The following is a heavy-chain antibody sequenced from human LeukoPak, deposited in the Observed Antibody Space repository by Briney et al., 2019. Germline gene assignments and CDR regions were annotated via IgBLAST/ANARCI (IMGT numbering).Heavy chain of an antibody. D-gene: IGHD6-6*01. J-gene: IGHJ4*02. CDR3: ARVACIAARPDF. CDR2: INPNSGDT. Sequence: ASVKVSCKASGYTFTGYYMHWVRQAPGQGLEWMGWINPNSGDTNYPQKFQGRVTMTRDMSISAAFMELSRLTSDDTAVYYCARVACIAARPDFWGQGTLVTVSS. CDR1: GYTFTGYY. V-gene: IGHV1-2*02.